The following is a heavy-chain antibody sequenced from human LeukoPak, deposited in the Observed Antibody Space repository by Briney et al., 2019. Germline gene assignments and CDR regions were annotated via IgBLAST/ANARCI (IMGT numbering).Heavy chain of an antibody. J-gene: IGHJ4*02. Sequence: GGSLRLSCAASGFTFSSYSMNWVRQAPGKGPEWVSSISSSSSYIYYADSVKGRFTVSRDNAKNSLYLLMNSLRAEDTAVYYCAREEGTDCGGDCYSGYWGQGTLVTVSS. V-gene: IGHV3-21*01. CDR1: GFTFSSYS. CDR2: ISSSSSYI. CDR3: AREEGTDCGGDCYSGY. D-gene: IGHD2-21*02.